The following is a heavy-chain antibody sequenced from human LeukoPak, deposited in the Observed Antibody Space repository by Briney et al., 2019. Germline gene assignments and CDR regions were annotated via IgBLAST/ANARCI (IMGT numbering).Heavy chain of an antibody. D-gene: IGHD6-13*01. CDR2: ISSSGSTI. CDR3: AISAAAVPYFDY. V-gene: IGHV3-11*01. CDR1: GFTFSDYY. Sequence: GGSLRLSCAASGFTFSDYYMSWIRQAPGKGLEWVSYISSSGSTIYYADSVKGRFTISRDNAKNSLHLQMNSLRAEDTAVYYCAISAAAVPYFDYWGQGTLVTVSS. J-gene: IGHJ4*02.